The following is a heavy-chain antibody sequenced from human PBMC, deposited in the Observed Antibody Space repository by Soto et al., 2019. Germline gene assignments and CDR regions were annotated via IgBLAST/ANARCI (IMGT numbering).Heavy chain of an antibody. Sequence: QVQLVQSGAEMRKTGSSVRVSCKASGGTFSSYRLNWLRQAPGHGLEWVGGIVPIRRAAEYAQGFQGRVTITADETTRTSYIELRSLKSQDTAVYYCVRDSGAKLSSSWGQGTLVTVSS. D-gene: IGHD6-13*01. CDR1: GGTFSSYR. V-gene: IGHV1-69*01. J-gene: IGHJ4*02. CDR2: IVPIRRAA. CDR3: VRDSGAKLSSS.